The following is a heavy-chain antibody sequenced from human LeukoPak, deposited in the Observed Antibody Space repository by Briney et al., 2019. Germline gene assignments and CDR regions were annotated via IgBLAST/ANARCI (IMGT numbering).Heavy chain of an antibody. Sequence: PSETLSLTCAVSGYSINSGYYWGWIRPPPGKGLEWIESIYHGGRTYYNPSLYSRVTISIDTSKNHFSLKLRSVTAADTAVYYCATRGGSYSAFDIWGQGTMVTVSS. CDR1: GYSINSGYY. CDR3: ATRGGSYSAFDI. J-gene: IGHJ3*02. V-gene: IGHV4-38-2*01. CDR2: IYHGGRT. D-gene: IGHD1-26*01.